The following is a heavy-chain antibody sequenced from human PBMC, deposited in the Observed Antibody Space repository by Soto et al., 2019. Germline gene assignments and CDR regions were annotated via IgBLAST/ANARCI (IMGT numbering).Heavy chain of an antibody. V-gene: IGHV3-73*01. J-gene: IGHJ6*02. D-gene: IGHD2-21*01. CDR3: TRRADSPRRYGMDV. Sequence: LRLSCAASGLTFSGSAMHWVRQASGKGLEWVGRIRSKANSYATAYAASVKGRFTISRDDSKNTAYLQMNSLKTEDTAVYYCTRRADSPRRYGMDVWGQGTTVTVS. CDR2: IRSKANSYAT. CDR1: GLTFSGSA.